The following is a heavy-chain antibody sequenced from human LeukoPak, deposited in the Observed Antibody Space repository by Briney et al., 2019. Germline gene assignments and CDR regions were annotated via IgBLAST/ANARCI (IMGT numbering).Heavy chain of an antibody. Sequence: SQTLSLTCTVSGGSITSDDFYWSWIRRPAGKPLEWIGRIYTTGTTEYNPSLKSRVTISVDTSKNQFSLKLSSVTAADTAVYYCARKGIAAAGNGWFDPWGQGTLVTVSS. CDR2: IYTTGTT. J-gene: IGHJ5*02. CDR3: ARKGIAAAGNGWFDP. CDR1: GGSITSDDFY. V-gene: IGHV4-61*02. D-gene: IGHD6-13*01.